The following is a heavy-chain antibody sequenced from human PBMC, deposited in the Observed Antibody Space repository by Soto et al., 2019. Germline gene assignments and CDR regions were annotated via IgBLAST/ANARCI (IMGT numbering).Heavy chain of an antibody. CDR2: INPNSGGT. CDR3: ARDLGRGTVTSAYYYYYGMDV. Sequence: ASVKVSCKASGYTFTGYYMHWVRQAPGQGLEWMGWINPNSGGTNYAQKFQGWVTMTRDTSISTAYMELSSLRSDDTAVYYCARDLGRGTVTSAYYYYYGMDVWGQGTTVTVSS. V-gene: IGHV1-2*04. J-gene: IGHJ6*02. D-gene: IGHD4-17*01. CDR1: GYTFTGYY.